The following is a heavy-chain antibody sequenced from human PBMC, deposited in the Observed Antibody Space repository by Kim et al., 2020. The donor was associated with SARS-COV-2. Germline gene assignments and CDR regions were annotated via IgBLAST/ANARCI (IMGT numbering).Heavy chain of an antibody. CDR2: IYYRGST. D-gene: IGHD6-13*01. CDR3: ARSQYSSSWGYYYGMDV. CDR1: GGSISSYY. Sequence: SETLSLTCTVSGGSISSYYWSWIRQPPGKGLEWIGYIYYRGSTNYNPSLKSRVTISVDTSKNQFSLKLSSVTAADTAVYYCARSQYSSSWGYYYGMDVWGQGTTVTVSS. V-gene: IGHV4-59*08. J-gene: IGHJ6*02.